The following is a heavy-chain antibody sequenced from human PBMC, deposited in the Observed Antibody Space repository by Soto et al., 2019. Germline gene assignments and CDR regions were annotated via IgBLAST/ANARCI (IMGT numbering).Heavy chain of an antibody. CDR1: GFTFSNAW. V-gene: IGHV3-15*01. D-gene: IGHD2-2*01. CDR3: TTAVVPAARAYYYYGMDV. CDR2: IKSKTDGGTT. J-gene: IGHJ6*02. Sequence: LRLSCAASGFTFSNAWMSWVRQAPGKGLEWVGRIKSKTDGGTTDYAAPVKGRFTISRADSKNTLYLQMNSLKTEDTAVYYCTTAVVPAARAYYYYGMDVWGQGTTVTVSS.